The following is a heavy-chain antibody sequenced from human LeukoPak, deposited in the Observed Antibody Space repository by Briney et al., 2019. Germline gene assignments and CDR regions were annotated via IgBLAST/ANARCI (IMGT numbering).Heavy chain of an antibody. CDR3: ANTVRGLEYYFDY. J-gene: IGHJ4*02. V-gene: IGHV1-2*02. CDR2: INPNSGGT. D-gene: IGHD4-4*01. Sequence: ASVKVSCKASGYTFTGYYMHWVRQAPGQGLEWMGWINPNSGGTNYAQKFQGRVTMTRDTSISTAYMELSRLRSDDTAVYYCANTVRGLEYYFDYWGQGTLVTVSS. CDR1: GYTFTGYY.